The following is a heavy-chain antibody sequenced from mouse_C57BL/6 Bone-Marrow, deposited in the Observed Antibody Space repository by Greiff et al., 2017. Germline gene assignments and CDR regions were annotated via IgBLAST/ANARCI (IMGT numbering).Heavy chain of an antibody. D-gene: IGHD5-5*01. CDR2: VYPYTGGP. CDR3: AREGGTTRYFDV. J-gene: IGHJ1*03. Sequence: VQLQQSGPVLVKPGPSVKISCKASGFTFTDYYMHWVQQSHGKSLEWIGLVYPYTGGPSSNQKFKGKATLTVDTSSSTAYMELNSLTSEDSAVYYCAREGGTTRYFDVWGTGTTVTVSS. CDR1: GFTFTDYY. V-gene: IGHV1-36*01.